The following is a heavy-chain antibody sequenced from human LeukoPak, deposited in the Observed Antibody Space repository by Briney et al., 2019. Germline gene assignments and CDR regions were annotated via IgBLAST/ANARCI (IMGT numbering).Heavy chain of an antibody. J-gene: IGHJ4*02. Sequence: GGSLRLPCAASGFTFDDYAMHWVRQAPGKGLEWVSGISWNSGSIGYADSVKGRFTISRDNAKNSLYLQMNSLRAEDMALYYCAKDKSQLWLGGTFDYWGQGTLVTVSS. CDR2: ISWNSGSI. D-gene: IGHD5-18*01. CDR3: AKDKSQLWLGGTFDY. V-gene: IGHV3-9*03. CDR1: GFTFDDYA.